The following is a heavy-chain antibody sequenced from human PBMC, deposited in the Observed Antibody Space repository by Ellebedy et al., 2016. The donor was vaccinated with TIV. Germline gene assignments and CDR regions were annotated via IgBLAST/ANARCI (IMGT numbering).Heavy chain of an antibody. V-gene: IGHV3-9*01. D-gene: IGHD3-10*01. J-gene: IGHJ6*04. Sequence: GGSLRLSXAASGFTFDDYAMHWVRQAPGKGLEWVSGISWNSGSIGYADSVKGRFTISRDNAKNSLYLQMSSLRAEDTAVYYCAREAYYYGSGSSHVWGKGTTVTVSS. CDR2: ISWNSGSI. CDR1: GFTFDDYA. CDR3: AREAYYYGSGSSHV.